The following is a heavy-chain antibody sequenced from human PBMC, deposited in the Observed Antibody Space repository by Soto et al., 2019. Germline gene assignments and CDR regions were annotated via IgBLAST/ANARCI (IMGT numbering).Heavy chain of an antibody. CDR3: ARPSRTNNRNYCYYGMDV. J-gene: IGHJ6*02. CDR1: GYTFTSYA. CDR2: INAGNGNT. V-gene: IGHV1-3*01. Sequence: QVQLVQSGAEVKKPGASVKVSCKASGYTFTSYAMHWVRQAPGQRLEWMGWINAGNGNTKYSQKFQGRVTITRDTSASTAYMELSSLRSEDTAVYYCARPSRTNNRNYCYYGMDVWGQGTTVTVSS. D-gene: IGHD2-2*01.